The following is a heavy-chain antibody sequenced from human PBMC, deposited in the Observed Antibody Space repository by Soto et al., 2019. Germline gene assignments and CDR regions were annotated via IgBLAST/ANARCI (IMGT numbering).Heavy chain of an antibody. CDR1: GFTFRSYV. Sequence: QVQLVESGGGVVQPGTSLRLSCVGSGFTFRSYVIHWVRQAPGKGLEWVALTSYDGSNKYYDDSVKGRFTISRDNSRNTVELHMHNLRLEDTALYYCARWGTTGGLDVWGQGTLVSVSS. J-gene: IGHJ4*02. V-gene: IGHV3-30*19. CDR2: TSYDGSNK. D-gene: IGHD3-16*01. CDR3: ARWGTTGGLDV.